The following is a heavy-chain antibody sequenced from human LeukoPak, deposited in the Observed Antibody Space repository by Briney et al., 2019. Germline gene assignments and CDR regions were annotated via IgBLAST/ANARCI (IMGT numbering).Heavy chain of an antibody. CDR3: ARGGSPHAFDI. CDR1: GFTFSSFW. Sequence: GGSLRLSCAASGFTFSSFWMHWVRQAPGKGLVWVSGINGDGSSTSYADSVKGRFTISRDNAKNTLYLQMNSLRGEDTAVYYCARGGSPHAFDIWGQGTTVTVSS. J-gene: IGHJ3*02. V-gene: IGHV3-74*01. CDR2: INGDGSST. D-gene: IGHD2-15*01.